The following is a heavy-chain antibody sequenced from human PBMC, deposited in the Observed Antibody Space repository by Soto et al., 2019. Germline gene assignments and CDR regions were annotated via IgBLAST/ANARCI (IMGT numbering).Heavy chain of an antibody. J-gene: IGHJ4*02. CDR2: ISYDGSNK. CDR1: GFTFSSYA. V-gene: IGHV3-30-3*01. Sequence: QVQLVESGGGVVQPGRSLRLSCAASGFTFSSYAMHWVRQAPGKGLEWVAVISYDGSNKYYADSVKGRFTISRDHSKNTLYLQMNSLRAEDTAVYYCARDKGQNYLDYWGQGTLVTVSS. CDR3: ARDKGQNYLDY.